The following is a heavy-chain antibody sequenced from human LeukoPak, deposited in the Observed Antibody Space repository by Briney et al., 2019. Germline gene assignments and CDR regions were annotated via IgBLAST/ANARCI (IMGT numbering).Heavy chain of an antibody. CDR1: GFTFSIYS. D-gene: IGHD6-6*01. J-gene: IGHJ4*02. CDR3: AKNRKSSSSDFDY. Sequence: GGALRLSCAASGFTFSIYSLNWVRQAPGKGLEWVSSISSSSSFISYADSVKGRFTISRDNAKNSLYLQMNSLGAEDTAVYYCAKNRKSSSSDFDYWGQGTLVTVSS. V-gene: IGHV3-21*06. CDR2: ISSSSSFI.